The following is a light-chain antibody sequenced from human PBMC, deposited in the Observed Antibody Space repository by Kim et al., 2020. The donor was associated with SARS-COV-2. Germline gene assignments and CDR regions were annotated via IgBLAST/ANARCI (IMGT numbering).Light chain of an antibody. V-gene: IGLV2-11*01. CDR3: CSYAGRVV. J-gene: IGLJ2*01. CDR2: DVT. CDR1: SSDVGSYNY. Sequence: QPALTQPRSVSGSPGQSVTISCTGTSSDVGSYNYVSWYQQHPGKAPKLIIYDVTKRPSGVPDRFSGSKSGNTASLTISGLQAEDGADYYCCSYAGRVVFGGGTQLTVL.